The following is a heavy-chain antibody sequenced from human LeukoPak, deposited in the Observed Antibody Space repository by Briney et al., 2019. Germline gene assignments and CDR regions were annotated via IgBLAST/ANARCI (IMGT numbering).Heavy chain of an antibody. D-gene: IGHD2-21*02. Sequence: ASVKVSCKASGYTFTSYYMHWVRQAPGQGLEWMGIISPSGGSTSYAQKFQGRVTMTRDTSTSTVYMELSSLRSEDTAVYYCARVGGLYCGGDCYRFDYWGQGTLVTVSS. CDR2: ISPSGGST. CDR3: ARVGGLYCGGDCYRFDY. V-gene: IGHV1-46*01. CDR1: GYTFTSYY. J-gene: IGHJ4*02.